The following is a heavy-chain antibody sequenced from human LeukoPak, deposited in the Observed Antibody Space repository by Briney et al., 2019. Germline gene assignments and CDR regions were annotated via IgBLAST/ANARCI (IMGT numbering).Heavy chain of an antibody. CDR2: ISSSSSYI. V-gene: IGHV3-21*01. J-gene: IGHJ4*02. CDR3: ARDGKAVADHYFDY. Sequence: GSLRLSCAASGFTFSSYSMNWVRQAPGKGLEWVSSISSSSSYIYYADSVKGRFTISRDNAKNSLYLQMNSLRAEDTAVYYCARDGKAVADHYFDYWGQGTLVTVSS. CDR1: GFTFSSYS. D-gene: IGHD6-19*01.